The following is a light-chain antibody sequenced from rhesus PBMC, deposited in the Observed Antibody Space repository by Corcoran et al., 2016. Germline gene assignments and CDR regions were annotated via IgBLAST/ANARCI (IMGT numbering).Light chain of an antibody. CDR1: QGISDY. Sequence: DIQMTQSPSSLSASVGDRVTITCRASQGISDYLSWYQQKPGKAPKRLFYAASSLESGVPSRFSGSGAGTDFTLTISSLQPEYFAAYYCLQGYSTPYSFGQGTKVEIK. V-gene: IGKV1-36*02. CDR3: LQGYSTPYS. CDR2: AAS. J-gene: IGKJ2*01.